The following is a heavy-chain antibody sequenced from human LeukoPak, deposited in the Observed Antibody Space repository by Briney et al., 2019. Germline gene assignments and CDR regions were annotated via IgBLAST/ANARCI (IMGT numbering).Heavy chain of an antibody. V-gene: IGHV1-3*01. D-gene: IGHD6-19*01. Sequence: ASVKVSCKTSGFTFTTYTMHWVRQAPGQRPEWMGWINAANGNTQYSQKFQGRVTITRDTSASTAYMELSSLGSEDTAVYYCARGAPIRVAVAATFDPWGQGTLVTVPS. CDR1: GFTFTTYT. CDR2: INAANGNT. J-gene: IGHJ5*02. CDR3: ARGAPIRVAVAATFDP.